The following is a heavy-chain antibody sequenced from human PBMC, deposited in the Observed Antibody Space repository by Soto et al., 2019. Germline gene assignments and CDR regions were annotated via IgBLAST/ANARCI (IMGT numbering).Heavy chain of an antibody. CDR3: AKDWELSSPFDY. D-gene: IGHD1-26*01. CDR2: ISYDGSNK. Sequence: PGGSLRLSCAASGFTFSSYGMHWVRQAPGKGLEWVAVISYDGSNKYYADSVKGRFTISRDNSKNTLYLQMNSLRAEDTAVYYCAKDWELSSPFDYWGQGTLVTVSS. CDR1: GFTFSSYG. V-gene: IGHV3-30*18. J-gene: IGHJ4*02.